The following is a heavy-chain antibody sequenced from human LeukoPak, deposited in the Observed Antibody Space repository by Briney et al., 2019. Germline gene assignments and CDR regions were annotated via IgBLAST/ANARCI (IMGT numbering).Heavy chain of an antibody. CDR1: GGSISSYY. J-gene: IGHJ5*02. CDR3: ARDSYYGSPNPTWFDP. V-gene: IGHV4-59*01. D-gene: IGHD3-10*01. Sequence: SETLSLTCTVSGGSISSYYWSWIRQPPGKGLEWIGYIYYSGSTNYNPSLKSRVTISVDTSKNQFSLKLSSVTAADTAVYYCARDSYYGSPNPTWFDPWGQGTLVTVSS. CDR2: IYYSGST.